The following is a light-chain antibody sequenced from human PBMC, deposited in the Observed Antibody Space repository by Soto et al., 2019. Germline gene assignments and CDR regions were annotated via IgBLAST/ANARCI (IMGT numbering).Light chain of an antibody. CDR2: DAS. Sequence: RVTIKCRAGQTISTWMAWYQQKPGKAPKLLVYDASTLQSGVASRFSGSGSGTEFTLIISGLQPDDSATYYCQQYTNTNNTWMFGQGTKVDIK. V-gene: IGKV1-5*01. CDR1: QTISTW. J-gene: IGKJ1*01. CDR3: QQYTNTNNTWM.